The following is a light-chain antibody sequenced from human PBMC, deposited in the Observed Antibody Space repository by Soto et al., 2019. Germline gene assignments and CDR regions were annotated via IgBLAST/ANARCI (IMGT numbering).Light chain of an antibody. V-gene: IGKV3-11*01. Sequence: IGLTQSPSTLSLSPGERATLSCRASQSIGTFFAWYQQKPGQAPRLLIYDASSRATGIPDRFSGGGSGTDFTLTISRLEPEDFAVYYCQQFSSYPLTFGGGTKVDIK. CDR3: QQFSSYPLT. CDR2: DAS. CDR1: QSIGTF. J-gene: IGKJ4*01.